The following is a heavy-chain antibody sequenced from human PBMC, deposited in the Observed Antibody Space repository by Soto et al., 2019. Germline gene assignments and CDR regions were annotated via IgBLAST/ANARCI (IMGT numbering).Heavy chain of an antibody. Sequence: QVQLVQSGAEVKKPGSSVKVSCKASGGTFSSYAISWVRQAPGQGLEWMGGIIPIFGTANYAQKFKGRVTLSADESTSTAYTELSTVRSEDPAVYYCARDRGPFGMDVWGRGTTVTVAS. CDR1: GGTFSSYA. D-gene: IGHD1-26*01. CDR2: IIPIFGTA. J-gene: IGHJ6*02. V-gene: IGHV1-69*12. CDR3: ARDRGPFGMDV.